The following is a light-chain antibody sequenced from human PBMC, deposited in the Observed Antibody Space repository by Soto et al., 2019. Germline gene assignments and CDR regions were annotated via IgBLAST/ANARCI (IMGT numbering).Light chain of an antibody. CDR2: SNN. CDR3: AAWDYSLHGPV. Sequence: QSVLTQPPSASGTPGQRVTISCSGSSSNIGSNTVNWYQQLPGTAPKLLIYSNNQPPSGVPDRFSGSKSGTSASLAISGLQSEDEADYYCAAWDYSLHGPVSGGGTQLTVL. V-gene: IGLV1-44*01. CDR1: SSNIGSNT. J-gene: IGLJ2*01.